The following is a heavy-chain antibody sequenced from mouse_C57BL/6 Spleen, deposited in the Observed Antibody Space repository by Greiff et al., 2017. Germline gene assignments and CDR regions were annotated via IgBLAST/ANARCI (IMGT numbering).Heavy chain of an antibody. V-gene: IGHV5-2*01. Sequence: EVQLKESGGGLVQPGASLKLSCESYEYAFPSYDMSWVRQTPGKRLELVAAINSNGGSTCYPDTMEGRFIFSRDNTEKTLYLQMRSLRSEDTAWYYCDRNVTTNFDYWGQGTTLTVSS. CDR1: EYAFPSYD. D-gene: IGHD2-12*01. J-gene: IGHJ2*01. CDR2: INSNGGST. CDR3: DRNVTTNFDY.